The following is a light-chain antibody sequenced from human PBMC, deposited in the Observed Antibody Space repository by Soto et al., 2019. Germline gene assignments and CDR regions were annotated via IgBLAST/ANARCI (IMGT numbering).Light chain of an antibody. J-gene: IGLJ2*01. V-gene: IGLV2-14*01. CDR3: SSYTRSSTLV. CDR1: SSDVGGYNY. CDR2: DVS. Sequence: QSALTQPASMSGSPGQSITISCTGTSSDVGGYNYVSWYQQHPGKAPKLMIYDVSNRPSGVSNRFSGSKSGNTASLTISGLQAEDEADYYCSSYTRSSTLVFGGGTKVTVL.